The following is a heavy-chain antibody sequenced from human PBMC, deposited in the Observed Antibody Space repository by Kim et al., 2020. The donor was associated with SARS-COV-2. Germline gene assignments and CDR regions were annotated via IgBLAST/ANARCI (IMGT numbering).Heavy chain of an antibody. CDR3: ARMGYYYDSSGYYLDYFDY. CDR1: GGSFSGYS. CDR2: INHSGST. D-gene: IGHD3-22*01. J-gene: IGHJ4*02. V-gene: IGHV4-34*01. Sequence: SETLSLTCAVYGGSFSGYSWSWIRQPPEKGLEWIGEINHSGSTNYNPSLKSRVTISVDTSKNHFSLKLSSMTAADTAVYSCARMGYYYDSSGYYLDYFDYWGQGTLVTVSS.